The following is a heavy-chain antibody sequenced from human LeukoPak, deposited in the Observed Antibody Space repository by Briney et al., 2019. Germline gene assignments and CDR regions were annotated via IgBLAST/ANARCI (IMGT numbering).Heavy chain of an antibody. V-gene: IGHV3-33*01. CDR2: IWHDGSDK. J-gene: IGHJ4*02. CDR1: GFTLSHYG. D-gene: IGHD2-15*01. Sequence: PGGSLRLSCVASGFTLSHYGMHWVRQAPGKGLEWVAVIWHDGSDKYYADSVKGRFTISRDNSKNTLYLEMNSLRAEDTAVYYCATKTGFCSGGSCYDYWGQGTLVTVSS. CDR3: ATKTGFCSGGSCYDY.